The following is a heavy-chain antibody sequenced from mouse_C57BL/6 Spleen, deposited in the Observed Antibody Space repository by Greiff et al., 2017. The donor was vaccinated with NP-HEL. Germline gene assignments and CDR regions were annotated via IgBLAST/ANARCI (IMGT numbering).Heavy chain of an antibody. CDR3: AGHPEYGSSYDYAMDY. V-gene: IGHV1-62-2*01. CDR1: GYTFTEYT. D-gene: IGHD1-1*01. J-gene: IGHJ4*01. Sequence: QVQLQQSGAELVKPGASVKLSCKASGYTFTEYTIHWVKQRSGQGLEWIGWFYPGSGSTKYNEKFKDKATLTADKSSSTVYMKLSRLPSAASAVYVCAGHPEYGSSYDYAMDYWGQGTSVTVSS. CDR2: FYPGSGST.